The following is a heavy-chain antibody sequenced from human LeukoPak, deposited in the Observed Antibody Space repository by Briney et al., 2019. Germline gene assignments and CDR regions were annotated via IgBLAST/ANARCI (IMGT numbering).Heavy chain of an antibody. CDR3: ASGYYYDSSGYYFLN. CDR1: GGSISSGGYS. V-gene: IGHV4-30-2*01. CDR2: IYHSGST. D-gene: IGHD3-22*01. Sequence: SETLSLTCAVSGGSISSGGYSWSWIRQPPGKGLEWIGYIYHSGSTYYNPSLKSRVTISVGRSKNQFSLKLSSVTAADTAVYYCASGYYYDSSGYYFLNWGQGTLVTVSS. J-gene: IGHJ4*02.